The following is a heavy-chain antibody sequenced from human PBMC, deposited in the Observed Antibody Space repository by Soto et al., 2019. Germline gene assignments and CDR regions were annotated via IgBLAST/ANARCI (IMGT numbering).Heavy chain of an antibody. CDR3: AKDLEGLELLFDYYYYGMDV. D-gene: IGHD1-7*01. J-gene: IGHJ6*02. CDR1: GFTFSSYG. V-gene: IGHV3-30*18. CDR2: ISYDGSNK. Sequence: QVQLVESGGGVVQPGRSLRLSCAASGFTFSSYGMHWVRQAPGKGLEWVAVISYDGSNKYYADSVKGRFTISRDNSKNTLYLQMNSLRAEDTAVYYCAKDLEGLELLFDYYYYGMDVWGQGTTVTVSS.